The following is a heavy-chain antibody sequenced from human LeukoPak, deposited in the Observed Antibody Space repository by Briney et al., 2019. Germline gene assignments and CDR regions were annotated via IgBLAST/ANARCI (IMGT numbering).Heavy chain of an antibody. J-gene: IGHJ4*02. CDR1: GFTFSDYY. CDR2: ISGSGGST. Sequence: QSGGSLRLSCAASGFTFSDYYMSWIRQAPGKGLEWVSAISGSGGSTYYADSVKGRFTISRDNSKNTLYLQMNSLRAEDTAVYYCAKAGGPSPLYYFDYWGQGTLVTVSS. D-gene: IGHD3-16*01. CDR3: AKAGGPSPLYYFDY. V-gene: IGHV3-23*01.